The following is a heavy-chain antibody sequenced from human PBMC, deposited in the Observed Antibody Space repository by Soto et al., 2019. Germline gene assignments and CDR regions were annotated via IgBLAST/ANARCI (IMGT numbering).Heavy chain of an antibody. J-gene: IGHJ6*04. CDR2: IYPGDSDT. CDR1: GYPFINYW. D-gene: IGHD3-22*01. CDR3: ARRAYYYDVSVYYTNPLDYSPYGMDG. V-gene: IGHV5-51*01. Sequence: DSLKISWQCSGYPFINYWIVLVSTLPGKGLEWMGIIYPGDSDTRYSPSFQGQVTISADKSISTAYLQWSSLRASDTAMYFCARRAYYYDVSVYYTNPLDYSPYGMDGGVKGTTVT.